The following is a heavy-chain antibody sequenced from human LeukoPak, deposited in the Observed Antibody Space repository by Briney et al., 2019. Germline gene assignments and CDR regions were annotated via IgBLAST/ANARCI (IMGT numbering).Heavy chain of an antibody. J-gene: IGHJ4*02. CDR2: IYYSGST. D-gene: IGHD2-2*01. V-gene: IGHV4-39*01. CDR3: ARGYCSSTSCYVVDH. Sequence: SETLSLTCTVSGGPISSSSYYWGWIRQPPGKGLEWIGSIYYSGSTYYNPSLKSRVTISVDTSKNQFSLKLSSVTAADTAVYYCARGYCSSTSCYVVDHWGQGTLVTVSS. CDR1: GGPISSSSYY.